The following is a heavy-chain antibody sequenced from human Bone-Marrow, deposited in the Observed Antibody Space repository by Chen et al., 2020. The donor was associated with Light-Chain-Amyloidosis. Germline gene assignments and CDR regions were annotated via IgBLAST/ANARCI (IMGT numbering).Heavy chain of an antibody. J-gene: IGHJ6*02. CDR1: GFTFSSYG. CDR3: AKDGTSGSYFYYYYGMDV. Sequence: QVQLVESGGGVVQPGRSLRLSCAASGFTFSSYGMHWVRQAPGKGLEWVAVISYDGRNKYYADSVKGRFTISRDNSKNTLYLQMNSLRAEDTAVYYCAKDGTSGSYFYYYYGMDVWGQGTTVTVSS. D-gene: IGHD1-26*01. V-gene: IGHV3-30*18. CDR2: ISYDGRNK.